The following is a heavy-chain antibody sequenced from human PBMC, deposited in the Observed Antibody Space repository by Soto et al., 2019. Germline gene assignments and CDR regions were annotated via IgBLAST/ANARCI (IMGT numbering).Heavy chain of an antibody. J-gene: IGHJ6*02. CDR1: GYTFTRYD. Sequence: GASVKVSCKASGYTFTRYDINWVRQATGQGLEWMGWMNPNSGNTGYAQKFQGRVTMTRNTSISTAYMELSSLRSEDTAVYYCARVRHCTGNSCSYYFHMDVWGQGTTVTVSS. D-gene: IGHD2-15*01. CDR2: MNPNSGNT. V-gene: IGHV1-8*01. CDR3: ARVRHCTGNSCSYYFHMDV.